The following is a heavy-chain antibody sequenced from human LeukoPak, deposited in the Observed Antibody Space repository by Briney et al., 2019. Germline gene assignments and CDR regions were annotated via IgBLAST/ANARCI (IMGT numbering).Heavy chain of an antibody. D-gene: IGHD3-22*01. CDR3: MFYDSSGFYYGRLRY. J-gene: IGHJ4*02. V-gene: IGHV3-23*01. CDR1: GFTFGSHA. CDR2: ISGGGDNT. Sequence: GGSLRLSCAASGFTFGSHAISWVRQAPGKELEWVSGISGGGDNTLYADSVKGRFTISRDNYKNTVHLQMSGLRAEDTAVYYCMFYDSSGFYYGRLRYWGQGTLVTVSS.